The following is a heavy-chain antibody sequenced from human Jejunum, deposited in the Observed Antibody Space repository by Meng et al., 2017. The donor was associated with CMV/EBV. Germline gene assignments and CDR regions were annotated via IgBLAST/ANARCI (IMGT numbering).Heavy chain of an antibody. J-gene: IGHJ4*02. CDR2: ISGNSGST. CDR3: ASRPGAIFGVVIIPNFDY. CDR1: YA. D-gene: IGHD3-3*01. V-gene: IGHV3-23*01. Sequence: YAMSWVRQAPGKGLEWVSGISGNSGSTYYADSVKGRFSISRDNSKNTVYLQMNSLRAEDTAVYYCASRPGAIFGVVIIPNFDYWGQGTLVTVSS.